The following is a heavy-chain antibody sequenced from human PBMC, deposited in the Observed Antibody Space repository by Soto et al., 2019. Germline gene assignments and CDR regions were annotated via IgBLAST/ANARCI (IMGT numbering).Heavy chain of an antibody. J-gene: IGHJ5*02. V-gene: IGHV3-48*01. D-gene: IGHD2-2*01. CDR3: AREGGRCSSTRCPLDPWLDP. CDR1: GFTFSSYS. Sequence: GGSLRLSCAASGFTFSSYSMNWVRQAPGKGLEWVSYISSSSSTIYYADSVKGRFTISRDNAKNSLYLQMNSLRAEDTAVYYCAREGGRCSSTRCPLDPWLDPWGQGTLVPVPS. CDR2: ISSSSSTI.